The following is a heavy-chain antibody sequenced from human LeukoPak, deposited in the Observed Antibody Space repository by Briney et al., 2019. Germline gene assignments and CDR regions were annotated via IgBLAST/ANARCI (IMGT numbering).Heavy chain of an antibody. CDR3: ASRSYLPPADLFSYFY. CDR1: GYTFTSYA. V-gene: IGHV1-3*01. J-gene: IGHJ4*02. Sequence: GASVKVSCKASGYTFTSYAMHWVRQAPGQRLEWMGWINAGNGNTKYSQKFQGRVTITADESTSTAYMELSSLRSEDTAVYYCASRSYLPPADLFSYFYWGQGTLVTVSS. D-gene: IGHD3-10*01. CDR2: INAGNGNT.